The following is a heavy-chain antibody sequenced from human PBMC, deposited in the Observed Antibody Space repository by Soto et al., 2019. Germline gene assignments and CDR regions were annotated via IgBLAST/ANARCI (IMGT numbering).Heavy chain of an antibody. CDR2: IYYSGST. V-gene: IGHV4-39*01. CDR3: ARQMGQLWPPNYFDY. J-gene: IGHJ4*02. D-gene: IGHD5-18*01. Sequence: SETLSLTCTVSGVSISSSSYYWGWIRQPPGKGLEWIGSIYYSGSTYYKTSLKSRVTISVETSKNQYSLKLSSVTAADTAVYYCARQMGQLWPPNYFDYWGQGTPVTVSS. CDR1: GVSISSSSYY.